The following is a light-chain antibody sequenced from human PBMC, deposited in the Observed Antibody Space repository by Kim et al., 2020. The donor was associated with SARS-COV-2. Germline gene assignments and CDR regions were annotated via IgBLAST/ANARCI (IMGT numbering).Light chain of an antibody. Sequence: QSALTQPPSASGSPGQSVTISCTGTNSDIGRYNYVSWYQNHPGRAPKLMIYDVSRRPSGVPDRFSGSKSGNTASLTVSGLQAEDEADYYCSSYTGSNTSIFGGGAQLTVL. CDR3: SSYTGSNTSI. V-gene: IGLV2-8*01. CDR2: DVS. CDR1: NSDIGRYNY. J-gene: IGLJ2*01.